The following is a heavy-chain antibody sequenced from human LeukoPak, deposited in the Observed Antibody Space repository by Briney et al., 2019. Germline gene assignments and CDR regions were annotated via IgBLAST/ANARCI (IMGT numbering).Heavy chain of an antibody. D-gene: IGHD3-9*01. J-gene: IGHJ5*02. Sequence: SQTLSLTCTVSGGSISSGSYYWSWIRQPAGKGLEWIGRIYTSGSTNYNPSLKSRVTISVDTSKNQFSLKLSSVTAADTAVYYCARVAGYYDILTGYYDPNWFDPWGQGTLVTVSS. CDR3: ARVAGYYDILTGYYDPNWFDP. CDR2: IYTSGST. CDR1: GGSISSGSYY. V-gene: IGHV4-61*02.